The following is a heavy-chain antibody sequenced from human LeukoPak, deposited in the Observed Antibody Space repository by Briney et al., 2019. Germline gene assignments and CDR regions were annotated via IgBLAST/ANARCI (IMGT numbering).Heavy chain of an antibody. CDR2: IYSSRST. CDR3: ARDQDYYGSGSYGPDH. V-gene: IGHV4-39*07. J-gene: IGHJ5*02. Sequence: SETLSLTCTVSGGSISSSSYYWGRIRQTPGKGLEWIGSIYSSRSTYPYPSLKRGVSISVDTSKTQFSLQLSSVTAADTAVYYCARDQDYYGSGSYGPDHWGQGILVTASS. CDR1: GGSISSSSYY. D-gene: IGHD3-10*01.